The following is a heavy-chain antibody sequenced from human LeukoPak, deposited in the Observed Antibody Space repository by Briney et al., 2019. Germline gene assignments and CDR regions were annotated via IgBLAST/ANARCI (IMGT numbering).Heavy chain of an antibody. D-gene: IGHD3-10*01. CDR1: GGSISSYY. CDR2: IYYSGST. V-gene: IGHV4-59*01. J-gene: IGHJ4*02. Sequence: SETLSLTCTVSGGSISSYYWSWIRQPPGKGLEWIGYIYYSGSTNYNPSLKSRVTISVDTSKNQFSLKLSSVTAADTAVYYCARVSWWFGPEFDYWGQGTLVTASS. CDR3: ARVSWWFGPEFDY.